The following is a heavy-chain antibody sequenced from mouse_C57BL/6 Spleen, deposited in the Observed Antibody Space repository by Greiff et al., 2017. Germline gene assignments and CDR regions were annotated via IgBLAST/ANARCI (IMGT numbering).Heavy chain of an antibody. D-gene: IGHD2-3*01. J-gene: IGHJ2*01. CDR2: IDPENGDT. CDR3: TTFRWLKGDY. CDR1: GFNIKDDY. Sequence: VQLKQSGAELVRPGASVKLSCTASGFNIKDDYMHWVKQRPEPGLEWIGWIDPENGDTEYASKFQGKATITADTSSNTAYLQLSSLTSEDTAVYYCTTFRWLKGDYWGQGTTLTVSS. V-gene: IGHV14-4*01.